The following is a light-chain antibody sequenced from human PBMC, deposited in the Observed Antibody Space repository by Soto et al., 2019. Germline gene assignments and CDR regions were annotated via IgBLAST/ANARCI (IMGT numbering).Light chain of an antibody. CDR2: DAS. V-gene: IGKV3-11*01. Sequence: EIVLTQSPATLSLSPGERATLSCRASQSVSSYLAWYQQKPGQAPRLLIYDASNRATGIPARLSGSGSGTDFTLTISSLEPEDFAVYYCQQRSNWLWTFGQGTKVDIK. J-gene: IGKJ1*01. CDR1: QSVSSY. CDR3: QQRSNWLWT.